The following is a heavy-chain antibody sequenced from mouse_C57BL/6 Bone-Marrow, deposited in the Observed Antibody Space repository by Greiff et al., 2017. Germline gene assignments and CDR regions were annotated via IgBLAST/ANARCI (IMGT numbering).Heavy chain of an antibody. Sequence: QVQLKQSGAELARPGASVKLSCKASGYTFTSYGISWVKQRTGQGLEWIGEIYPRSGNTYYNEKFKGKATLTADKSSSTAYMELRSLTSEDSAVYFCPLLRYPWYFDVWGTGTTVTASS. D-gene: IGHD1-1*01. V-gene: IGHV1-81*01. CDR1: GYTFTSYG. CDR3: PLLRYPWYFDV. J-gene: IGHJ1*03. CDR2: IYPRSGNT.